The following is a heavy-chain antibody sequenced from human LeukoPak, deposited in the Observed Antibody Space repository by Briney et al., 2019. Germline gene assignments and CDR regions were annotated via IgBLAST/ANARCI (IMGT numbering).Heavy chain of an antibody. Sequence: GESLKISCKGSGYSFTSYWISWVRQMPGKGLEWMGRIDPSDSYTKFSPSFQGHVAISDDKSISTAYLQWSSLKASDTAMYYCARQGDCSGGSCLFSYYFDYWGQGTLVTVSS. J-gene: IGHJ4*02. CDR2: IDPSDSYT. V-gene: IGHV5-10-1*01. CDR1: GYSFTSYW. D-gene: IGHD2-15*01. CDR3: ARQGDCSGGSCLFSYYFDY.